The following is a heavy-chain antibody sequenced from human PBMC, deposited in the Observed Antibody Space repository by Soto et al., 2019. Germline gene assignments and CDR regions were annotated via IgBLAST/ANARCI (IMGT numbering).Heavy chain of an antibody. D-gene: IGHD3-10*01. CDR2: MNPNSGNT. CDR3: ARDRSEYYYGSGSYSYYYGMDV. CDR1: GYTFTSYD. J-gene: IGHJ6*02. Sequence: QVQLVQSGAEVKKPGASVKVSCKASGYTFTSYDINWVRQATGQGLEWMGWMNPNSGNTGYAQKCQGRVTMTRNTSISTAYMELSSLRSEDTAVYYCARDRSEYYYGSGSYSYYYGMDVWGQGTTVTVSS. V-gene: IGHV1-8*01.